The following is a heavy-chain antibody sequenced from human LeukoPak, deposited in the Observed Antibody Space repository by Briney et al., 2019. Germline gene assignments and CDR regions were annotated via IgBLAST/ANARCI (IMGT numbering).Heavy chain of an antibody. CDR1: GGSISSSNYY. V-gene: IGHV4-39*01. CDR3: ARVRLRYSSGWYRGPQEYYFDY. Sequence: SETLSLTCTVSGGSISSSNYYWGWIRQPPGKGLEWIGSIYYSGSTYYNPSLKSRVTVSVDTSKNQFSLKLSSVTAADTAVYYCARVRLRYSSGWYRGPQEYYFDYWGQGTLVTVSS. J-gene: IGHJ4*02. D-gene: IGHD6-19*01. CDR2: IYYSGST.